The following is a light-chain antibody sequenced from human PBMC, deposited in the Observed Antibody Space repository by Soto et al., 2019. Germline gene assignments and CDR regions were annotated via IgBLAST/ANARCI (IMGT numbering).Light chain of an antibody. CDR2: TSG. Sequence: IQMTQSPSSLSASVGDRVTMSCRASQRITTYLNWYQQKPGEAPKLLISTSGTLQRGVPSRFSGSGSGTDFSLTITALRPEDFATYFCLQTYSTPYTFGQGTKLEIK. V-gene: IGKV1-39*01. J-gene: IGKJ2*01. CDR1: QRITTY. CDR3: LQTYSTPYT.